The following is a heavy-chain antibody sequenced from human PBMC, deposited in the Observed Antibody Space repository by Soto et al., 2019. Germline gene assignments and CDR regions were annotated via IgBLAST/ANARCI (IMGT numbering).Heavy chain of an antibody. D-gene: IGHD3-16*01. V-gene: IGHV1-18*04. CDR1: GYTFSSYG. Sequence: AAVKGACQSSGYTFSSYGITWLRQAPGQGLEWMGWISVYSGKTSYAQKLQDRVTMSTDTSTSTAYMELRSLRSDDTAFYYRVRSAMDGDYAYYRTGVWGRRTTVT. CDR3: VRSAMDGDYAYYRTGV. CDR2: ISVYSGKT. J-gene: IGHJ6*02.